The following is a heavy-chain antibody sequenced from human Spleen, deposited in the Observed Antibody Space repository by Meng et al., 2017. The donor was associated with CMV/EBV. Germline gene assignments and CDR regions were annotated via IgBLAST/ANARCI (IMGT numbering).Heavy chain of an antibody. Sequence: ASVKVSCKASGYTFTGYYMHWVRQAPGQGLEWMGWINPNSGGTNYAQKFQVRVTMTRDTSISTAYMELSRLRSEDTAVYYCAREMGDSSGQEAFDIWGQGTMVTVSS. J-gene: IGHJ3*02. CDR2: INPNSGGT. V-gene: IGHV1-2*02. CDR3: AREMGDSSGQEAFDI. CDR1: GYTFTGYY. D-gene: IGHD3-22*01.